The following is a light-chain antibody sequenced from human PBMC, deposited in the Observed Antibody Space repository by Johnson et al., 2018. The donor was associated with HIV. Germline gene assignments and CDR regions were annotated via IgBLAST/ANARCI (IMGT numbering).Light chain of an antibody. V-gene: IGLV1-51*01. Sequence: QSVLTQPPSVSAAPGQKVTISCSGSSSNIGNNYVSWYQQLPGTAPKLLIYDNNKRPSGIPDRFSGSKSGTSATLGITGLQTGDKADYYCGTRDSSLNTGAVGPGSKVAVL. CDR1: SSNIGNNY. CDR2: DNN. J-gene: IGLJ1*01. CDR3: GTRDSSLNTGA.